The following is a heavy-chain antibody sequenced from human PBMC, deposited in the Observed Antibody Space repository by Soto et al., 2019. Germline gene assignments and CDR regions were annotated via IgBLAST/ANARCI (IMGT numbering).Heavy chain of an antibody. CDR1: GFTFSSYG. CDR2: ISYDGSNK. D-gene: IGHD6-13*01. Sequence: GGSLRLSCAASGFTFSSYGMHWVRQAPGKGLEWVAVISYDGSNKYYADSVKGRFTISRDNSKNTLYLQMNSLRAEDTAVYYCAKDQYSSSWYSRGQPRSYYYYGMDVWGQGTTVTVSS. J-gene: IGHJ6*02. V-gene: IGHV3-30*18. CDR3: AKDQYSSSWYSRGQPRSYYYYGMDV.